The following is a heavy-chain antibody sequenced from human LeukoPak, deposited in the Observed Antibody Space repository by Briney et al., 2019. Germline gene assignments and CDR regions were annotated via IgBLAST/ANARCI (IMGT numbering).Heavy chain of an antibody. V-gene: IGHV5-51*01. Sequence: GESLKISCQGSGYSFTNYWIDWVRQMPGKGLEWMGIIYPADSDTRYSPSFQGQVTISADKSINTAYLQWSSLKASDIAMYYCARQVCSGGTCYLDYWGQGTLVTVSS. CDR3: ARQVCSGGTCYLDY. J-gene: IGHJ4*02. D-gene: IGHD2-15*01. CDR2: IYPADSDT. CDR1: GYSFTNYW.